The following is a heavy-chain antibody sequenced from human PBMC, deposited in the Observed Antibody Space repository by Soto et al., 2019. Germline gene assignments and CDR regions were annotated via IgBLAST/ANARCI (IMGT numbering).Heavy chain of an antibody. J-gene: IGHJ6*03. D-gene: IGHD2-15*01. CDR1: GFTFSSYG. CDR2: ISYDGSNK. V-gene: IGHV3-30*18. Sequence: GGSLRLSCAASGFTFSSYGMHWVRQAPGKGLEWVAVISYDGSNKYYADSVKGRFTISRDNSKNTLYLQMNSLRAEDTAVYYCAKDGADIVVVVAATYYYYYMDVWGKGTTVTVSS. CDR3: AKDGADIVVVVAATYYYYYMDV.